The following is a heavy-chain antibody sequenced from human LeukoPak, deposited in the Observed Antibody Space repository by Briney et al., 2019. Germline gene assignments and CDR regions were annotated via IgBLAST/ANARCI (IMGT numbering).Heavy chain of an antibody. D-gene: IGHD6-6*01. CDR3: AREATSSSGYWFDP. J-gene: IGHJ5*02. Sequence: SETLSLTCTVSGGSISSYYWSWIRQPPGKRLEWIGYIYYSGSTNYNPSLKSRVTISVDTSKNQFSLKLSSVTAADTAVYYCAREATSSSGYWFDPRGQGTLVTVSS. CDR1: GGSISSYY. V-gene: IGHV4-59*01. CDR2: IYYSGST.